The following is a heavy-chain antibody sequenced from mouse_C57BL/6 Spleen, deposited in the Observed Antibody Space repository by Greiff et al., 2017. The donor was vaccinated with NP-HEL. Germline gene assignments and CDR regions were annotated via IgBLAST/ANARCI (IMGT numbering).Heavy chain of an antibody. CDR1: GFTFSDYG. D-gene: IGHD2-13*01. V-gene: IGHV5-17*01. Sequence: EVKLMESGGGLVKPGGSLKLSCAASGFTFSDYGMHWVRQAPEKGLEWVAYISSGSSTIYYADTVKGRFTISRDNAKNTLFLQMTSLRSEDTAMYYCATGRGDFDYWGQGTTLTVSS. CDR2: ISSGSSTI. CDR3: ATGRGDFDY. J-gene: IGHJ2*01.